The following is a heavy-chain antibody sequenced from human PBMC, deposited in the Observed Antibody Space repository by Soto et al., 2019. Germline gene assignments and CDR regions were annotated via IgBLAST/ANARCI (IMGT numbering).Heavy chain of an antibody. J-gene: IGHJ6*03. Sequence: ASVKVSCKASGYTFTSYDINWVRQATGQGLEWMGWMNPNSGNTGYAQKFQGRVTMTRNTSISTAYMELSSLRSEDTAVYYCARGGGAANKRQTHNRYNYYYMDVWGKGTTVTVSS. CDR3: ARGGGAANKRQTHNRYNYYYMDV. D-gene: IGHD3-16*01. V-gene: IGHV1-8*01. CDR2: MNPNSGNT. CDR1: GYTFTSYD.